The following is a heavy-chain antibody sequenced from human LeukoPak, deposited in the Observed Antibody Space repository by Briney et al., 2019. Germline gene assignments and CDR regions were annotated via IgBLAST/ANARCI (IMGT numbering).Heavy chain of an antibody. CDR3: ARPRRFLEWLPEI. D-gene: IGHD3-3*01. Sequence: GGSLRLSCAASGFIVSSNYMSWVRQAPGKGLEWVSVIYSGGSTYYADSVKGRFTISRDNSKNTLYLQMNSLRAEDTAVYYCARPRRFLEWLPEIWGQGTLVTVSS. J-gene: IGHJ4*02. V-gene: IGHV3-53*01. CDR1: GFIVSSNY. CDR2: IYSGGST.